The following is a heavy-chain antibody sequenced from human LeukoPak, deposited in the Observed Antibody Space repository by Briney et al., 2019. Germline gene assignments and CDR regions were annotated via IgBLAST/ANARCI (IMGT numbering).Heavy chain of an antibody. CDR2: ISSSGSTI. V-gene: IGHV3-48*03. CDR1: GFTFSSYE. Sequence: GGSLRLSCAASGFTFSSYEMNWVRQAPGKGLEWVSYISSSGSTIYYADSVKGRFTISRDNAKNSLYLQLNSLRPEDTGLYYCARDRGGWPDYWGQGTLVTVSS. D-gene: IGHD6-19*01. CDR3: ARDRGGWPDY. J-gene: IGHJ4*02.